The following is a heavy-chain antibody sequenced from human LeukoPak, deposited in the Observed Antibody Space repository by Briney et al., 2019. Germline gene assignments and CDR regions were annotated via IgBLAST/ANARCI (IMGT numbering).Heavy chain of an antibody. CDR2: ISYDGSNK. Sequence: RGSLRLSCAASGFTFSSYAMHWVRQAPGKGLEWVAVISYDGSNKYYADSVKGRFTISRDNSKNTLYLQMNSLRAEDTAVYYCARDPSVGATYFDYWGQGTLVTVSS. V-gene: IGHV3-30-3*01. CDR3: ARDPSVGATYFDY. CDR1: GFTFSSYA. D-gene: IGHD1-26*01. J-gene: IGHJ4*02.